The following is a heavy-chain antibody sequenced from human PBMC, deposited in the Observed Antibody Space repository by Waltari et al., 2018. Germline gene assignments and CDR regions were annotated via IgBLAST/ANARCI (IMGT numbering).Heavy chain of an antibody. CDR3: ARVSIVGATGY. J-gene: IGHJ4*02. V-gene: IGHV1-18*04. D-gene: IGHD1-26*01. CDR1: GYTFTDYY. CDR2: ISAYNGNT. Sequence: VQLVQSGAEVKKPGATVKISCKVSGYTFTDYYMHWVQQAPGKGLEWMGWISAYNGNTNYAQKLQGRVTMTTDTSTSTAYMELRSLRSDDTAVYYCARVSIVGATGYWGQGTLVTVSS.